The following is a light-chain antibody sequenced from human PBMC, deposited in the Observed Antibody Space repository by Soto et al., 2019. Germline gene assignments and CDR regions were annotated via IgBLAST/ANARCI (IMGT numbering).Light chain of an antibody. CDR1: QSVSSSH. J-gene: IGKJ2*01. CDR3: QQYGSSPPMYT. Sequence: EIVLTQSPGTLSLSPGERATLSCRASQSVSSSHLVWYQQKPGQAPRLLIYGASSRATGIPDRFSGSGSGTDFTLTISRLEPEDFAVYYCQQYGSSPPMYTFGQGTKLESK. V-gene: IGKV3-20*01. CDR2: GAS.